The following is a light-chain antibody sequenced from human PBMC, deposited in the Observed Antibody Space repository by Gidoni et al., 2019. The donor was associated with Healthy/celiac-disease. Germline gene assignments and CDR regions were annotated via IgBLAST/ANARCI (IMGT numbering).Light chain of an antibody. CDR2: GAS. J-gene: IGKJ1*01. CDR3: QQYNNWPWT. CDR1: QSVSSN. Sequence: EIVLTQSPATLSVYPGERATLSCRASQSVSSNLAWYQQKPGQSPRLLIYGASTRATGIPARFSGSGSGTAFTLTIRSLQSEDFAVYYCQQYNNWPWTFGQGTKVEIK. V-gene: IGKV3-15*01.